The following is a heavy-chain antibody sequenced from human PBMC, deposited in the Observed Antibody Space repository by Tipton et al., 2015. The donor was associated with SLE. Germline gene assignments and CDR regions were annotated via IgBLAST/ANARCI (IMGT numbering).Heavy chain of an antibody. J-gene: IGHJ5*02. V-gene: IGHV3-30-3*01. CDR2: ISYDGSNK. D-gene: IGHD1-1*01. CDR1: GFTFSSYA. CDR3: VEPIGA. Sequence: SLRLSCAASGFTFSSYAMHWVRQAPGKGLEWVAVISYDGSNKYYADSVKGRFTISRDNSKNTLYLQMNSLRAEDTAVYYCVEPIGAWGQGTLVTVSS.